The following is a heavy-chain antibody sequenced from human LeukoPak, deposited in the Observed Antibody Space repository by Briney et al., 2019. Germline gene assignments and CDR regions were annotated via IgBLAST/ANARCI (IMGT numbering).Heavy chain of an antibody. Sequence: GASVKVSCKASGGTFSSYAISWVRQAPGQGLEWMGGIIPIFGTANYAQKFQGRVTITTDESTSTAYMELSSLRSEDTAVYYCARESYDILTGYPIGGDYWGQGTLVTVSS. CDR3: ARESYDILTGYPIGGDY. CDR2: IIPIFGTA. J-gene: IGHJ4*02. CDR1: GGTFSSYA. V-gene: IGHV1-69*05. D-gene: IGHD3-9*01.